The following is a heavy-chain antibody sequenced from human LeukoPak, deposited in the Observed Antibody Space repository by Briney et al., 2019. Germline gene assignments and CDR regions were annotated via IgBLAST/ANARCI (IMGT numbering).Heavy chain of an antibody. CDR1: GGSFSGYY. V-gene: IGHV4-34*01. D-gene: IGHD6-13*01. CDR3: ARGRLIAAAGPTGQYYFDY. J-gene: IGHJ4*02. Sequence: SETLSLTCTVYGGSFSGYYWSWIRQPPGKGLEWIGEINHSGSTNYNPSLKSRVTISVDTSKNQFSLKLSSVTAADTAVYYCARGRLIAAAGPTGQYYFDYWGQGTLVTVSS. CDR2: INHSGST.